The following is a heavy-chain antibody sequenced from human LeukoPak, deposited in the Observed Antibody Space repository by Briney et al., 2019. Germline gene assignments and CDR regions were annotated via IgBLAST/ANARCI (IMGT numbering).Heavy chain of an antibody. CDR1: GYTFTSYD. V-gene: IGHV1-8*01. D-gene: IGHD4-17*01. CDR3: ARGFSTVTTKKTQDY. J-gene: IGHJ4*02. CDR2: MNPNSGNT. Sequence: ASVKVSCKASGYTFTSYDINWVRQATGQGLEWMGWMNPNSGNTGYAQKFQGRVTMTRNTSISTAYMELSSLRSEDTAVYYCARGFSTVTTKKTQDYWGRGTLVTVSS.